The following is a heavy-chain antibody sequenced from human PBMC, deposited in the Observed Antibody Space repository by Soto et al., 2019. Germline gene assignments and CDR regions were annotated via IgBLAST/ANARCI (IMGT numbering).Heavy chain of an antibody. J-gene: IGHJ4*02. D-gene: IGHD3-10*01. V-gene: IGHV5-10-1*01. CDR3: LTLSSMTAADTAVYYCALRSMAVVPEY. Sequence: PGESLKISCQASGYSFTTYWISWVRQMPGKGLECMGRIDPTDSYTDYGPSFEGHVTMSVDRSINPSLKSRVTLSVDTSTNQCSLTLSSMTAADTAVYYCALRSMAVVPEYWGQGTLVTVSS. CDR1: GYSFTTYW. CDR2: IDPTDSYT.